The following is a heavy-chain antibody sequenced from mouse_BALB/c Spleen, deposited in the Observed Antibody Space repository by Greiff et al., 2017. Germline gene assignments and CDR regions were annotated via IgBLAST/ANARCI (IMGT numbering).Heavy chain of an antibody. V-gene: IGHV5-6-4*01. Sequence: EVKLVESGGGLVKPGGSLKLSCAASGFTFSSYTMSWVRQTPEKRLEWVATISSGGSYTYYPDSVKGRFTISRDNAKNTLYLQMSSLKSEDTAMYYCTREDGNCFDYWGQGTTLTVSS. CDR1: GFTFSSYT. D-gene: IGHD2-1*01. CDR3: TREDGNCFDY. J-gene: IGHJ2*01. CDR2: ISSGGSYT.